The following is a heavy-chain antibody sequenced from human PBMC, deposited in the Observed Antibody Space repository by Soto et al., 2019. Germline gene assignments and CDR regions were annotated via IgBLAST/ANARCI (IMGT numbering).Heavy chain of an antibody. CDR2: INPSGGST. CDR1: GCTFSSYA. D-gene: IGHD3-3*01. Sequence: ASVKVSCKASGCTFSSYAISCVRQAPGQGLEWMGGINPSGGSTSYAQKFQGRVTMTRDTSTSTVYMELSSLRSEDTAVYYCARAAPYYDFWSGYYDYWGQGTLVTVSS. CDR3: ARAAPYYDFWSGYYDY. J-gene: IGHJ4*02. V-gene: IGHV1-46*01.